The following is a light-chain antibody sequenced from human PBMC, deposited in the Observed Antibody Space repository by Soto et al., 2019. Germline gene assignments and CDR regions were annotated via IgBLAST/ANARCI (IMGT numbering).Light chain of an antibody. CDR2: DAS. Sequence: EIVLTQSPATLSLSPGERATLSCRASQSVSSYLAWYQQKPGQAPRLLIYDASNRATGIPARFSGSGSATDFTLTISSLAPEDCAVYYCQQRSNWPPYTFGQGTKLEIK. V-gene: IGKV3-11*01. J-gene: IGKJ2*01. CDR1: QSVSSY. CDR3: QQRSNWPPYT.